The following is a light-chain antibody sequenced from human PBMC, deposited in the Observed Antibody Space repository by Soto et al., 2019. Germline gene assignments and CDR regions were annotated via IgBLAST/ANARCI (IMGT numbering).Light chain of an antibody. CDR2: KTS. CDR1: QSISSW. J-gene: IGKJ1*01. CDR3: QQYNSYPWT. Sequence: DIPMTQSVSTLSASVGDRVTITCRASQSISSWLAWYQQKPGKAPKLLIYKTSTLESGVPSRFSGSGSGTEFTLSISSLQPDDFATYYCQQYNSYPWTFGPGTKVEMK. V-gene: IGKV1-5*03.